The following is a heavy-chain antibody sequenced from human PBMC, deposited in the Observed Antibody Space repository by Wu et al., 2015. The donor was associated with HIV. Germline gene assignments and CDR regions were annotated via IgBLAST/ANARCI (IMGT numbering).Heavy chain of an antibody. CDR3: ARDELFRVDDAFDM. Sequence: QVQLVQSGAEVKKPGASVKVSCQASGYTFTDYFIHWIRQAPGQGLEWMGWTNLNTGGTNYAPKFQGRVTMTRDTSISTAYIELGGLTSDDTAVYYCARDELFRVDDAFDMWGQGDHGHRLF. D-gene: IGHD2-15*01. CDR2: TNLNTGGT. V-gene: IGHV1-2*02. CDR1: GYTFTDYF. J-gene: IGHJ3*02.